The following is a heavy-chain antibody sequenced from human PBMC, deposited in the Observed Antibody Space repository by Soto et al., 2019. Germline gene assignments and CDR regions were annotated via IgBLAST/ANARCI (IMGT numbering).Heavy chain of an antibody. V-gene: IGHV3-7*03. Sequence: PGGSLRLSCAASGFTFSSYWMSWVRQAPGKGLEWVANIKQDGSEKYYVDSVKGRFTISRDNSENSLYLHMNSLRAEDTGRYFCAKEMFAAVYAATSAFNLWGQGTRVTVSS. CDR2: IKQDGSEK. J-gene: IGHJ4*02. CDR3: AKEMFAAVYAATSAFNL. CDR1: GFTFSSYW. D-gene: IGHD2-8*01.